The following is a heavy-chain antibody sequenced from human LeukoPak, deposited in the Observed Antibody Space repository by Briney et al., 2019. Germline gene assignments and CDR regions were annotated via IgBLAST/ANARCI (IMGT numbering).Heavy chain of an antibody. J-gene: IGHJ4*02. CDR3: AKAPVTSCRGAYCYPFDS. CDR1: GFTFSSNG. Sequence: GGSLRLSCVASGFTFSSNGMHWVRQAPGKGLEWVTFIQYDGSKKYYADSVKGRFTISRDNSKNTLYLEMNSLRAEDTAVYYCAKAPVTSCRGAYCYPFDSWGQGTLVTVSS. D-gene: IGHD2-21*01. V-gene: IGHV3-30*02. CDR2: IQYDGSKK.